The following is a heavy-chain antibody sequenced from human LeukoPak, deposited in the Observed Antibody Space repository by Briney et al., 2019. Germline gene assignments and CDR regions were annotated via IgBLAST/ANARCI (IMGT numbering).Heavy chain of an antibody. CDR2: IYSGGST. Sequence: PGGSLRLSCAASGFTVSSNYMSWVRQAPGKGLEWVSVIYSGGSTYYADSVKGRFTISRDNSKNTLYLQMNSLRAEDTAVYYCARELRYFQSMDVWGQGTTVTVSS. CDR1: GFTVSSNY. V-gene: IGHV3-53*01. CDR3: ARELRYFQSMDV. D-gene: IGHD3-9*01. J-gene: IGHJ6*02.